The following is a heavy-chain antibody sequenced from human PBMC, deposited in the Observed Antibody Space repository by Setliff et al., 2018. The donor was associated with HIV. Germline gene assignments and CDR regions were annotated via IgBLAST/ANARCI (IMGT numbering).Heavy chain of an antibody. D-gene: IGHD2-21*01. J-gene: IGHJ4*02. CDR3: ARDHQTMLWLDY. CDR1: GTTFSTYL. CDR2: IIPILGTE. Sequence: SVKVSCKASGTTFSTYLFTWVRQAPGQGFEWMGGIIPILGTEKYAQKFHDRVTLTADMSTNTAYMELRSLTSEDTAVYYCARDHQTMLWLDYWGQGTLVTVSS. V-gene: IGHV1-69*10.